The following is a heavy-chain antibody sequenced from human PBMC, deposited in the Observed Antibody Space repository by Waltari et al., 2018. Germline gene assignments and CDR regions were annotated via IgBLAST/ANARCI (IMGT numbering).Heavy chain of an antibody. CDR1: GFTFSSHS. D-gene: IGHD2-2*01. Sequence: EVQLVESGGGLVKPGGSLRLSCAASGFTFSSHSMNWVRQAPGKGLGWVSSICSSSTYIYYADSVKGRFTISRDNAKNSLDLQMNSLRAEDTAVYYCARVLGGYCSSTSCSGFDPWGQGTLVTVSS. V-gene: IGHV3-21*01. CDR2: ICSSSTYI. CDR3: ARVLGGYCSSTSCSGFDP. J-gene: IGHJ5*02.